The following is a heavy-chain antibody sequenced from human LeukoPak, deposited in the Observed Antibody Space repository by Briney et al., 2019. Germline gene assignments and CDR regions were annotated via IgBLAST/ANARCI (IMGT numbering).Heavy chain of an antibody. D-gene: IGHD6-19*01. V-gene: IGHV4-59*01. J-gene: IGHJ6*02. CDR2: IYYSGST. CDR3: ARAVAGSYYYYYYGMDV. Sequence: PSETLSLTCTVSGGSISSYYWSWIRQPPGKGLEWIGYIYYSGSTNYNPSLKSRVTISVDTSKNQFSLKLSSVTAADTAVYYCARAVAGSYYYYYYGMDVWGQGTTVTVSS. CDR1: GGSISSYY.